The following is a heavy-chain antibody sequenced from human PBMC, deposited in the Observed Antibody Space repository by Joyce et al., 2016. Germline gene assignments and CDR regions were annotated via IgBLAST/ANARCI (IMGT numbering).Heavy chain of an antibody. CDR1: GFTFDDYA. CDR2: ISWNSATI. V-gene: IGHV3-9*01. J-gene: IGHJ4*02. Sequence: EVQLVESGGGSIQPGRSLRLSCAASGFTFDDYAMHWVRQAPGNGLELVSDISWNSATIGYADSVKGRFTSSRDNAKNSLYLQMNSLRAEDTALYYCAKVPAPGFDLDSSGLYYFDYWGQGTLVTVSS. CDR3: AKVPAPGFDLDSSGLYYFDY. D-gene: IGHD3-22*01.